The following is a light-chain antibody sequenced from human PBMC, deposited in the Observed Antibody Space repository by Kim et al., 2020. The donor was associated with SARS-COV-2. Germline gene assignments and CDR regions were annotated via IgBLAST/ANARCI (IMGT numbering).Light chain of an antibody. CDR3: CSHTNIYPWV. V-gene: IGLV2-14*03. J-gene: IGLJ3*02. Sequence: GQPTTTCRTETSSAVGCRNYVSWFQHPPGEAPQLIIYNVNGRPSGISPRFAGSRSGNTASLTISGHQAEDEADYFCCSHTNIYPWVFGGGTKVTVL. CDR1: SSAVGCRNY. CDR2: NVN.